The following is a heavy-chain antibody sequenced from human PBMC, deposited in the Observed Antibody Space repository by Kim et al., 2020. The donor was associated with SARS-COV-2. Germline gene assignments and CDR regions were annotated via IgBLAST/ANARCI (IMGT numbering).Heavy chain of an antibody. Sequence: ASVKVSCKASGYTFTGYYMHWVRQAPGQGLEWMGWINPNSGGTNYAQKFQGRVTMTRDTSISTAYMELSRLRSDDTAVYYCARVSVTTGVYFDYWGQGTLVTVSS. CDR1: GYTFTGYY. CDR3: ARVSVTTGVYFDY. D-gene: IGHD4-17*01. J-gene: IGHJ4*02. V-gene: IGHV1-2*02. CDR2: INPNSGGT.